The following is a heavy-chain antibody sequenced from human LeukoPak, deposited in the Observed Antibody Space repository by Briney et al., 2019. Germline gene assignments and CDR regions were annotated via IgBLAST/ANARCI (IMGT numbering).Heavy chain of an antibody. CDR1: GFTFSSYI. J-gene: IGHJ4*02. CDR2: IGGSGGST. CDR3: AKKGYGRDYYFDY. Sequence: GGSLRLSCAASGFTFSSYIMSWVRQAPGKGLEWVSLIGGSGGSTYYADSVKGRFTISRDNSKNTLYLQMNSLRAEDTAVYYCAKKGYGRDYYFDYWGQGTLVTVSS. D-gene: IGHD4-17*01. V-gene: IGHV3-23*01.